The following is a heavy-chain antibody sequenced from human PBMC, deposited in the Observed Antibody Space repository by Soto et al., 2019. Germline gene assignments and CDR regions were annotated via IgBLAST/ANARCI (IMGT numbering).Heavy chain of an antibody. CDR2: ISGSGGAT. CDR3: AEDGIRDVRSVSAFLLNRSSDL. Sequence: GKGLECVSAISGSGGATYYSDSVKGRFTISRDYSKNALYLQMSSLRAEDTAFFFQAEDGIRDVRSVSAFLLNRSSDL. V-gene: IGHV3-23*01. J-gene: IGHJ2*01. D-gene: IGHD3-10*02.